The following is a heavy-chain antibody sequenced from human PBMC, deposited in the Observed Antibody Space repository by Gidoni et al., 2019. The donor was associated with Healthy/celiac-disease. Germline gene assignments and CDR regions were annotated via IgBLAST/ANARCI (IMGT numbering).Heavy chain of an antibody. CDR2: IYTSGST. CDR1: GGSISSGSYY. V-gene: IGHV4-61*02. Sequence: VKPSQTLSLTCTVSGGSISSGSYYWSWIRQPAGKGLEWIGRIYTSGSTNYNPSLKSRVTISVDTSKNQFSLKLSSVTAADTAVYYCARSLSGTPYGDHRSYAFDIWGQGTMVTVSS. D-gene: IGHD4-17*01. J-gene: IGHJ3*02. CDR3: ARSLSGTPYGDHRSYAFDI.